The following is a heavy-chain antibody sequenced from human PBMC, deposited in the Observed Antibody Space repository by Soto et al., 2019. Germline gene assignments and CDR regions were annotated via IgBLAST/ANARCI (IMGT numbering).Heavy chain of an antibody. D-gene: IGHD2-21*02. Sequence: QVQLVQSGAEVKKPGASVKVSCKASGYTFTSYYVHWIRQAPGQGLEWMGIINASGGRTTYAPKFQGRVTMTSDTSTSTGYMEQSSLTSEDTATYFCGRILPPATFDYWGQGTLVTVCS. CDR3: GRILPPATFDY. V-gene: IGHV1-46*03. CDR1: GYTFTSYY. J-gene: IGHJ4*02. CDR2: INASGGRT.